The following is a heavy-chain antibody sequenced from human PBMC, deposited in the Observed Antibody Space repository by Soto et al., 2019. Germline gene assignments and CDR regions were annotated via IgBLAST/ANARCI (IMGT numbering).Heavy chain of an antibody. J-gene: IGHJ6*02. D-gene: IGHD2-2*01. Sequence: QVQLVQSGAEVKKPGASVKVSCKASGYSFNTYAMHWVRQAPGQRLEWLAWINAGKVNTKYSQKFQGRLTVTRDTTVSTAYMELSSLTYEDTAVYYCARDMGQHLGMMSYYYAMDAWGQGTTVTVSS. CDR3: ARDMGQHLGMMSYYYAMDA. CDR2: INAGKVNT. CDR1: GYSFNTYA. V-gene: IGHV1-3*01.